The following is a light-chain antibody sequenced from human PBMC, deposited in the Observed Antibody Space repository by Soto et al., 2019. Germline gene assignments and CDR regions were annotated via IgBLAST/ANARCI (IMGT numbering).Light chain of an antibody. Sequence: QSVLTQSSAASASLGSSVKLSCTLSSGHSGYIIAWHLQQPGQAPRYLMRVEVSGIYNKGSGVPDRFSGSSSGADRHLVISNVQSEDEAHYYCAAWDDSLKAVLFGGGTKLTVL. CDR3: AAWDDSLKAVL. CDR1: SGHSGYI. V-gene: IGLV4-60*03. J-gene: IGLJ3*02. CDR2: VEVSGIY.